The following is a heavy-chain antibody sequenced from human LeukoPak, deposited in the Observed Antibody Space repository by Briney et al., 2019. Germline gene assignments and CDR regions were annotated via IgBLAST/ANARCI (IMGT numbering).Heavy chain of an antibody. Sequence: PGGSLRLSCAASGFTFSSHAMIWVRQAPGKGLEWVSTISGHGDTTYDADSVKGRFTISRDNSKNTMFLQMSSLRAEDTAIYYCAKAIDSRGYWYERGADYWGQGTLGTVSS. CDR2: ISGHGDTT. D-gene: IGHD3-22*01. J-gene: IGHJ4*02. CDR1: GFTFSSHA. CDR3: AKAIDSRGYWYERGADY. V-gene: IGHV3-23*01.